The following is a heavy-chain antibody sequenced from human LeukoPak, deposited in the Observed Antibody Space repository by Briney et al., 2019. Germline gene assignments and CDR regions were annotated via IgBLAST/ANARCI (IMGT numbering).Heavy chain of an antibody. V-gene: IGHV3-48*01. CDR1: GFTFSSYS. J-gene: IGHJ5*02. Sequence: GGSLRLSCAASGFTFSSYSMNWVRQAPGKRLEWVSYISSSSSTIYYADSVKGRFTISRDNAKNSLYLQMNSLRAEDTAVYYCARGGWFDPWGQGTLVTVSS. CDR3: ARGGWFDP. CDR2: ISSSSSTI.